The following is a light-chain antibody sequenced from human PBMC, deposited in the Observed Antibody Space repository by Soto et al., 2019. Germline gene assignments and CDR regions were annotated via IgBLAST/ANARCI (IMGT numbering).Light chain of an antibody. CDR2: GAS. Sequence: AIQMTQSPSSLSASVGARVTVTFRASQDIRSDLGWYQKKPVKAPQLLIYGASILQSGVPSRFSGSGSGTEFTLTISSLQPEDFATYYGLQDDTNPLTFGGGTKVDVK. CDR3: LQDDTNPLT. V-gene: IGKV1-6*02. CDR1: QDIRSD. J-gene: IGKJ4*01.